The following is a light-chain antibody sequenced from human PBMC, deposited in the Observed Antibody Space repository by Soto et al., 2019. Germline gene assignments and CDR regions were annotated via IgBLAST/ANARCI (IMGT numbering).Light chain of an antibody. J-gene: IGLJ2*01. CDR2: EGS. Sequence: QSALTQHASVSGSPGQSITISCTGTSSDVGSYNLVSWYQQHPGKAPKLMIYEGSKRPSGVSNRFSGSKSGNTASLTLSGLQAEDGADYYCCSSAGSSTVVFGGGTQLTVL. CDR3: CSSAGSSTVV. CDR1: SSDVGSYNL. V-gene: IGLV2-23*01.